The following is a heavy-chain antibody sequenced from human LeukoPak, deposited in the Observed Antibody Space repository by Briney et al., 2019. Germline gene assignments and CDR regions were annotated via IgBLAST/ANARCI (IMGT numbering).Heavy chain of an antibody. D-gene: IGHD2-2*01. Sequence: ASVKVSCKASGYTFTSYDINWVRQATGQGLEWMGWMNTNSGNTGHAQKFQGRLTMTRDTSTNTAYMELSSLRSEDTAVYYCARGGDIAVVPAAMVGPWGQGTLVTVSS. CDR2: MNTNSGNT. CDR3: ARGGDIAVVPAAMVGP. J-gene: IGHJ5*02. V-gene: IGHV1-8*01. CDR1: GYTFTSYD.